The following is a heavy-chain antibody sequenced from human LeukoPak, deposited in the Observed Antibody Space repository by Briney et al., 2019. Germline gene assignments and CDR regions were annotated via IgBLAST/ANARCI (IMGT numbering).Heavy chain of an antibody. CDR2: LSGTGGSP. CDR3: AKIRRVEATPVDY. Sequence: PGASLRLSREASGFKFGSYAMTRVRQAPGKGLEWVSTLSGTGGSPYYADSVKGRFTISRDNSESTLFLQMNSLKAEDRAIYYCAKIRRVEATPVDYWGQGTLVTVSS. V-gene: IGHV3-23*01. CDR1: GFKFGSYA. J-gene: IGHJ4*02. D-gene: IGHD2-15*01.